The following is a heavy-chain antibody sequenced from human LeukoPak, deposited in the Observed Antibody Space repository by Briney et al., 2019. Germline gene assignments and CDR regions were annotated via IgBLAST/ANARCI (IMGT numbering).Heavy chain of an antibody. CDR2: ISGSGGST. CDR3: TKDMGIASPGIFDY. J-gene: IGHJ4*02. D-gene: IGHD6-13*01. Sequence: GGSLRLSCAASGFTFDDYAMHWVRQAPGKGLEWVSVISGSGGSTYYADSVKGRFTISRDNSKNTLYLQMNSLRAEDTAVYYCTKDMGIASPGIFDYWGQGTLVTVSS. CDR1: GFTFDDYA. V-gene: IGHV3-23*01.